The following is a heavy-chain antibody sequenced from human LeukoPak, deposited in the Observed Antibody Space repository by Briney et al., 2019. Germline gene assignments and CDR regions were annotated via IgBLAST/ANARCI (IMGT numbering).Heavy chain of an antibody. V-gene: IGHV4-59*08. J-gene: IGHJ4*02. CDR3: ARSPYDYVWGSYRNPYYFDY. CDR2: IYYSGST. D-gene: IGHD3-16*02. Sequence: AETLSLTCTVSGGSISSYYWSWIRQPPGKGLEWIGYIYYSGSTYYNPSLKSRVTISVDTSKNQFSLKLSSVTAADTAVYYCARSPYDYVWGSYRNPYYFDYWGQGTLVTVSS. CDR1: GGSISSYY.